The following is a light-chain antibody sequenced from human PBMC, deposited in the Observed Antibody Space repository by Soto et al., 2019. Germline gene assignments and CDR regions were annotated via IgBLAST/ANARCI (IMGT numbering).Light chain of an antibody. CDR2: AAS. V-gene: IGKV3-15*01. CDR1: QSVSSN. CDR3: QQYNNWPPT. Sequence: EIVMTHFPATLSVSPLEIATLSFSASQSVSSNLAWYQQKPGQAPRLLFYAASTRATGFPARFSGSGSGTEFTLTISSLQSEDFAVYYCQQYNNWPPTFGQGTKWIS. J-gene: IGKJ1*01.